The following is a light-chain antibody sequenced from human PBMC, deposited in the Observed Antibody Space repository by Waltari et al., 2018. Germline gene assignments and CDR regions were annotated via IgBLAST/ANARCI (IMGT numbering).Light chain of an antibody. CDR3: QQYGSSPWT. CDR1: ETVPAGY. Sequence: LVLTQSPGTLSLSPGERATLSCRASETVPAGYLAWYQQKPGQSPRLLIYGVSIRATDIPDRFSGSESGTDFTLTVSRLEPEDFAVYYCQQYGSSPWTFGQGTRVEI. V-gene: IGKV3-20*01. J-gene: IGKJ1*01. CDR2: GVS.